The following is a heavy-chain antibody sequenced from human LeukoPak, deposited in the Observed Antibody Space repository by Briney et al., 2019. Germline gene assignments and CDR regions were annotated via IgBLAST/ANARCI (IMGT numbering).Heavy chain of an antibody. D-gene: IGHD3-22*01. CDR1: GGSISSYY. V-gene: IGHV4-4*07. CDR3: ARYYYDSSGYAFDY. J-gene: IGHJ4*02. CDR2: IYTSGST. Sequence: SSETLSLTCTVSGGSISSYYWSWIRQPAGKGLEWIGRIYTSGSTNYNPSLKSRVTMSVDTSKNQFSLKLSSVTAADTAVYYCARYYYDSSGYAFDYWGQGTLVTVSS.